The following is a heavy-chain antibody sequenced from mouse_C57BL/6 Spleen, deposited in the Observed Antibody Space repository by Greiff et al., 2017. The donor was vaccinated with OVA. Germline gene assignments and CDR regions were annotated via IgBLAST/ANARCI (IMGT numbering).Heavy chain of an antibody. CDR3: ARWGLRSAWFAY. CDR1: GYTFTDYY. V-gene: IGHV1-76*01. J-gene: IGHJ3*01. D-gene: IGHD2-4*01. Sequence: QVQLQQSGAELVRPGASVKLSCKASGYTFTDYYINWVKQRPGQGLEWIARIYPGSGNTYYNEKFKGKATLTAEKSSSTAYMQLSSLTSEDSAVYVCARWGLRSAWFAYWGQGTLVTVSA. CDR2: IYPGSGNT.